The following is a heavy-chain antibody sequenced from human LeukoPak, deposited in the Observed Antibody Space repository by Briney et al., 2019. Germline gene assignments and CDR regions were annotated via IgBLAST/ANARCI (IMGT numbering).Heavy chain of an antibody. Sequence: NPGGSLRLSCAASGFTFSDFWMTWIRQTPGKGLEWVGFIRSKAYGETADYAASVKGRFTISRDDSKAIAYLQMNSLKTEDTAVYHCTRDRGAYNLYDYWGQGTLVTVSS. J-gene: IGHJ4*02. CDR2: IRSKAYGETA. D-gene: IGHD1-1*01. V-gene: IGHV3-49*05. CDR3: TRDRGAYNLYDY. CDR1: GFTFSDFW.